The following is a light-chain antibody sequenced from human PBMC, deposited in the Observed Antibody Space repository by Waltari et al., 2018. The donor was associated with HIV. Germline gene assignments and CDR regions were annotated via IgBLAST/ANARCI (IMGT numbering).Light chain of an antibody. V-gene: IGLV1-40*01. J-gene: IGLJ2*01. Sequence: QSVLTQPPSVSGAPGKRVTISCTGSSSNIGAGYDVPRYQQLPGTAPKLLIYGNSNRPSGVPDRFSGSKSGTSASLAITGLQAEDEADYYCQSYDSSLSVVVFGGGTKLTVL. CDR3: QSYDSSLSVVV. CDR2: GNS. CDR1: SSNIGAGYD.